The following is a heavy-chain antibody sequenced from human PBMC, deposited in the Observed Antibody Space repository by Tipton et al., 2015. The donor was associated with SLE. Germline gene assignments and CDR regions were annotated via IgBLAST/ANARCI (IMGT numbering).Heavy chain of an antibody. CDR3: ARGPDYSNYYFYRMDV. CDR1: GGSFSGYY. V-gene: IGHV4-34*10. J-gene: IGHJ6*02. Sequence: TLSLTCAVYGGSFSGYYWTWIRQPPGKGLEWIGEIYHSGTTNYNPSLKSRITISLDKSNNHFSLRLSSLTAADTAVYYCARGPDYSNYYFYRMDVWGQGTTVTVSS. D-gene: IGHD4-11*01. CDR2: IYHSGTT.